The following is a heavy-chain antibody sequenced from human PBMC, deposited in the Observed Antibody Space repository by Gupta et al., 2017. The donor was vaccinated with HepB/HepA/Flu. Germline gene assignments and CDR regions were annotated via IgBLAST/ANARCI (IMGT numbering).Heavy chain of an antibody. CDR3: ARDQVRDCSSTSCPNWFDP. CDR2: IIPIFGTA. D-gene: IGHD2-2*01. Sequence: LVQSGAEVKKPGSSVKVSCKASGGTFSSYAISWVRQAPGQGLEWMGGIIPIFGTANYAQKFQGRVTITADESTSTAYMELSSLRYEDTAVYYCARDQVRDCSSTSCPNWFDPWGQGTLVTVSS. V-gene: IGHV1-69*01. CDR1: GGTFSSYA. J-gene: IGHJ5*02.